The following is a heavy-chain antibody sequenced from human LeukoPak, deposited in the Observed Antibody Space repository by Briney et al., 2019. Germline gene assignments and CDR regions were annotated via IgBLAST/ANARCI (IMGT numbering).Heavy chain of an antibody. CDR3: AKLADDPI. Sequence: GGSLRLFCAASGIPSSSYAMSWVRQAPGKGLEWVSVIIGSGGSTDYADSVKGRFTISRDNSKNTLFLQMNSLRAEDTAVYYCAKLADDPIWGQGTMVTVSS. V-gene: IGHV3-23*01. J-gene: IGHJ3*02. CDR2: IIGSGGST. CDR1: GIPSSSYA. D-gene: IGHD3-3*01.